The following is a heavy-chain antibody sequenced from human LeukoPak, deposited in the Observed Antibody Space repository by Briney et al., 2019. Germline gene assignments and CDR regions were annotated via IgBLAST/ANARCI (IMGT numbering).Heavy chain of an antibody. D-gene: IGHD6-13*01. Sequence: GGSLRLSCAASGFNFGDYAMSWVRQVPRKGLEWVSGTNWIGGSTGYVDSVKGRFTISRDNAKNSLFLQMNSLRAEDTALYYCAKADPAAGLNWGQGTLVTVSS. CDR3: AKADPAAGLN. J-gene: IGHJ4*02. V-gene: IGHV3-20*04. CDR2: TNWIGGST. CDR1: GFNFGDYA.